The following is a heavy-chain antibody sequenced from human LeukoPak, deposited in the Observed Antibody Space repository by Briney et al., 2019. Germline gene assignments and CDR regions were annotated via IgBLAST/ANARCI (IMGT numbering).Heavy chain of an antibody. CDR2: IKQDGSEK. CDR3: ARDSPDYGGKGFDY. Sequence: QSGGSLRLSCAAPGFTFSSYWMSWVRQAPGKGLEWVANIKQDGSEKYYVDSVKGRFTISRDNSKNSLYLQMNSLRAEDTAIYYCARDSPDYGGKGFDYWGQGTLVTVSS. J-gene: IGHJ4*02. CDR1: GFTFSSYW. D-gene: IGHD4-23*01. V-gene: IGHV3-7*03.